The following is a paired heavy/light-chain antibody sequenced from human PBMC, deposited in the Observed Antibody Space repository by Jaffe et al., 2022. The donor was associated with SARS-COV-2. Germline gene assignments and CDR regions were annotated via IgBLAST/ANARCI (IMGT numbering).Light chain of an antibody. Sequence: QSALTQPPSASGSPGQSVTISCTGTSSDVGGYNYVSWYQQHPGKAPKLMIYEVTKRPSGVPDRFSGSKSGNTASLTVSGLQAEDEADYYCTSYGGSSNLVFGGGTKVTVL. J-gene: IGLJ3*02. CDR1: SSDVGGYNY. V-gene: IGLV2-8*01. CDR3: TSYGGSSNLV. CDR2: EVT.
Heavy chain of an antibody. CDR3: ARELLGGRSIDI. V-gene: IGHV7-4-1*02. J-gene: IGHJ3*02. CDR1: GYTFTTYG. Sequence: QVQLVQSGSELRKPGASVKVSCKASGYTFTTYGMNWVRQAPGQGLEWMGWIDTNTGTPTHAQGFTGRFVFSLDTSLSTAYLQISSLKAEDTAVYYCARELLGGRSIDIWGQGTTVTVSS. CDR2: IDTNTGTP. D-gene: IGHD1-26*01.